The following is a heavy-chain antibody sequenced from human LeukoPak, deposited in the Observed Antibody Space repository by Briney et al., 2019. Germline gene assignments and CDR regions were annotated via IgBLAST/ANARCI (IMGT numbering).Heavy chain of an antibody. CDR1: GFTFGSYS. Sequence: GGSLRLSCAASGFTFGSYSMKWVRQAPGKGLEWVSYISPSGSPTSYADSVRGRFTISRDNAKNSLYLQMNSLRAEDTAVYYCARVGYCSGGSCYNWFDPWGQGTLVTVSS. J-gene: IGHJ5*02. CDR3: ARVGYCSGGSCYNWFDP. D-gene: IGHD2-15*01. V-gene: IGHV3-48*04. CDR2: ISPSGSPT.